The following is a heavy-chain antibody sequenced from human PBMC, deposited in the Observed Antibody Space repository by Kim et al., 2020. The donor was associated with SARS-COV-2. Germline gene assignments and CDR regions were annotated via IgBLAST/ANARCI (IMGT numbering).Heavy chain of an antibody. J-gene: IGHJ4*02. V-gene: IGHV3-23*01. D-gene: IGHD3-10*01. Sequence: YADSVKGRFTISRDNSQNTLYLQMNSLRAEDTAVYYCAKGAPYGSGSYYYWGQGTLVTVSS. CDR3: AKGAPYGSGSYYY.